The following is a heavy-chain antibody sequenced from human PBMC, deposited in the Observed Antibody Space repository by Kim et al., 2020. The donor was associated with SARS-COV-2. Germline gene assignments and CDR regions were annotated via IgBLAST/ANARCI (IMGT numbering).Heavy chain of an antibody. D-gene: IGHD1-1*01. J-gene: IGHJ4*02. CDR3: AGENDSKEGEGY. V-gene: IGHV4-34*01. CDR1: GGSFSGYY. Sequence: SETLSLTCAVYGGSFSGYYWSWIRQPPGKGLEWIGEINHSGSTNYNPSLKSRVTISVDTSKNQFSLKLSSVTAADTAVYYCAGENDSKEGEGYWGQGTLVTVSS. CDR2: INHSGST.